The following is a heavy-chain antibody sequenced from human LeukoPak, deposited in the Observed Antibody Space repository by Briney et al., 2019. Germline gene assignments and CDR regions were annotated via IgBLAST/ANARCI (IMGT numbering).Heavy chain of an antibody. CDR2: ISGKTGNI. CDR1: GYNFLNYG. CDR3: ARRFLNSHPIYYYMDV. Sequence: ASVTVPCKASGYNFLNYGISWVRQAPGQGLEWMGWISGKTGNINYAQKFQARATMTRDTSTSTAYMELRSLRSDDTAVYFCARRFLNSHPIYYYMDVWAKGTTVIVSS. D-gene: IGHD2-21*01. V-gene: IGHV1-18*01. J-gene: IGHJ6*03.